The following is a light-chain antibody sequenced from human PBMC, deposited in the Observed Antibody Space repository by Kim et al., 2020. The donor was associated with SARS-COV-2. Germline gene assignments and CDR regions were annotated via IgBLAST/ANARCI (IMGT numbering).Light chain of an antibody. J-gene: IGKJ2*01. CDR3: QQDGSSPYT. CDR1: QSVSSDY. Sequence: FSPGERATLSCRASQSVSSDYIAWYQQKPGQAPRVLIYGASSRATGIPDRFSGSGSGTDFTLTISRLEPEDLAVYYCQQDGSSPYTFGQGTKLEI. V-gene: IGKV3-20*01. CDR2: GAS.